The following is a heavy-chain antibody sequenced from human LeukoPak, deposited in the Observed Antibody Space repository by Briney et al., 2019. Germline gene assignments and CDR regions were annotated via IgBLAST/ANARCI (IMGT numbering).Heavy chain of an antibody. D-gene: IGHD4-17*01. CDR3: ARDSGDYGDYGLR. CDR2: IYHSGST. Sequence: PSENLSLTCTVSGYSISSGYYWGWIRQPPGKGLEWIGSIYHSGSTYYNPSLKSRVTISLDTSKNQFSLKLSSVTAADTAVYYCARDSGDYGDYGLRWGQGTLVTVSS. J-gene: IGHJ4*02. V-gene: IGHV4-38-2*02. CDR1: GYSISSGYY.